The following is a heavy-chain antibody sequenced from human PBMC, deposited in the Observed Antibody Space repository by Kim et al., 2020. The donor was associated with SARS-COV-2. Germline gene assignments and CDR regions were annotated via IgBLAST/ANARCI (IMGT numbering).Heavy chain of an antibody. CDR2: INSDGSRI. D-gene: IGHD3-16*02. CDR1: GFTFSSYW. Sequence: GGSRRLSCAASGFTFSSYWMHWVRQAPGKGLVWVSRINSDGSRISYADSVKGRFTISRDNAKNTLYLQMNSLGAEDTAVYYCARGHLGELSSNDYWGQGTLVTVSS. CDR3: ARGHLGELSSNDY. V-gene: IGHV3-74*01. J-gene: IGHJ4*02.